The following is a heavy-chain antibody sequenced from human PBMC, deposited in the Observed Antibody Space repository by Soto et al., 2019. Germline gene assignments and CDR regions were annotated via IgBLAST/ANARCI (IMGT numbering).Heavy chain of an antibody. Sequence: DVQLLESGGGVVQSGGSLRLSCSASGFALSDYSMHWVRQAPGKGLEWVSAISGGGGNTYYAGSVNGRFTISRDNSRNTLYLQMHSLRDDDTALYYCAKETYGSGWTLDSWGQGTRATVSS. D-gene: IGHD6-19*01. J-gene: IGHJ4*02. V-gene: IGHV3-23*01. CDR3: AKETYGSGWTLDS. CDR1: GFALSDYS. CDR2: ISGGGGNT.